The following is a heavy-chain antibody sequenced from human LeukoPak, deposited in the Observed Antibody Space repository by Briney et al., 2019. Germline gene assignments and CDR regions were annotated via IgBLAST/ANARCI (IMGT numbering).Heavy chain of an antibody. J-gene: IGHJ4*02. CDR3: AIMAGSSSSDY. D-gene: IGHD6-6*01. V-gene: IGHV3-30-3*01. Sequence: GGSLRLSCAASGFTFSSYAMHWVRQAPGKGLEWVAVISYDGSNKYYADSVKGRFTISRDNSKNTLYLQMNSLRAEDTAVYYCAIMAGSSSSDYWGQGTLVTVSS. CDR2: ISYDGSNK. CDR1: GFTFSSYA.